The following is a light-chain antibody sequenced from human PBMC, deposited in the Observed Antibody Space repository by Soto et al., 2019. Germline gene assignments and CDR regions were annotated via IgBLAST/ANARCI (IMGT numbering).Light chain of an antibody. V-gene: IGKV3-15*01. CDR2: GAS. CDR1: QSVSSN. Sequence: EIVITQSPATLSVSPGERDTLSCRASQSVSSNLAWYQQKRGQGPRLLIYGASTRATGIPARFSGSGSGTEFTLTISSLQSEDFAVYYCHQYNNWPLWTFGQGTKVDIK. CDR3: HQYNNWPLWT. J-gene: IGKJ1*01.